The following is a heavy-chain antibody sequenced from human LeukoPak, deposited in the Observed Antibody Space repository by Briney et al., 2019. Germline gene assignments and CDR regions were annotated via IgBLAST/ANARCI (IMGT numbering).Heavy chain of an antibody. CDR1: GYSFTSYW. V-gene: IGHV5-51*01. D-gene: IGHD6-19*01. Sequence: GESLKISCKGSGYSFTSYWIGWVRQMPGRGLEWMGIIYPGDSDTRYSPSSQGQVTISADKSISTAYLQWSSLKASDTAMYYCARHVLSGWYYMDVWGKGTTVTVSS. CDR2: IYPGDSDT. J-gene: IGHJ6*03. CDR3: ARHVLSGWYYMDV.